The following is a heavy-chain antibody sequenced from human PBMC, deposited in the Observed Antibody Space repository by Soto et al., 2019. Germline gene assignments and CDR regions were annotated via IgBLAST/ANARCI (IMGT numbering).Heavy chain of an antibody. Sequence: EVQLVETGGGLIQPGGSLRLSWAPPGFTVSSSYMGGVRQVPGRGLEWVSVIYSGGSTYYADSVRGRFTISRDNSKNTLYLQMKSLRAEDTAVYYCARDPPATRHGMDVWGQGTTVTVSS. J-gene: IGHJ6*02. CDR3: ARDPPATRHGMDV. CDR2: IYSGGST. CDR1: GFTVSSSY. V-gene: IGHV3-53*02.